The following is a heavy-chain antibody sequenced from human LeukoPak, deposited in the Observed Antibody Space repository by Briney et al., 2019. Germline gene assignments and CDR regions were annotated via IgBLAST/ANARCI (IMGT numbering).Heavy chain of an antibody. J-gene: IGHJ4*02. CDR2: ISGSGGST. V-gene: IGHV3-23*01. CDR3: AKGGKWDVTPFDY. D-gene: IGHD1-26*01. CDR1: GFTFSSYA. Sequence: GGSLRLSCAASGFTFSSYAMNWVRQAPGEGLEWVSAISGSGGSTYYADSVKGRFTISRDNSKNTLYLQMNSLRAEDTAVYYCAKGGKWDVTPFDYWGQGTLVTVSS.